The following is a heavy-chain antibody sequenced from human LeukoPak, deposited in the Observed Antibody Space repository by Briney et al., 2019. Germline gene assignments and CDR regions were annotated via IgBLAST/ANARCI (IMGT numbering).Heavy chain of an antibody. CDR2: ISGSGGST. CDR3: AKPHMITFGGIIVPDFDY. J-gene: IGHJ4*02. V-gene: IGHV3-23*01. CDR1: GFTFSSYA. D-gene: IGHD3-16*02. Sequence: GGPLRLSCAASGFTFSSYAMSWVRQAPGKGLEWVSAISGSGGSTYYADSVKGRFTISRDNSKNTLYLQMNSLRAEDTAVYYCAKPHMITFGGIIVPDFDYWGQGTLVTVSS.